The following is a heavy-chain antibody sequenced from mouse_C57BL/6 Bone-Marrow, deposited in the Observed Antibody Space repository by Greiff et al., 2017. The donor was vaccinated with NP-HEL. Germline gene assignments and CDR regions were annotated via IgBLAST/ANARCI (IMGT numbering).Heavy chain of an antibody. J-gene: IGHJ3*01. D-gene: IGHD4-1*01. CDR3: ALTGTAFAY. CDR2: IDPSDSET. V-gene: IGHV1-52*01. Sequence: QVQLQQPGAELVRPGSSVKLSCKASGYTFTSYWMHWVKQRPIQGLEWIGNIDPSDSETHYTQQFKDKATLTVDKSSSTAYMQLSSLTSEDSAVYYCALTGTAFAYWGQGTLVTVSA. CDR1: GYTFTSYW.